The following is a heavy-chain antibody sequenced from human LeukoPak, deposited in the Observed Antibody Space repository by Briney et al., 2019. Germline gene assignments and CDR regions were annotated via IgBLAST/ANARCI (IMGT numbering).Heavy chain of an antibody. D-gene: IGHD6-13*01. V-gene: IGHV4-39*01. J-gene: IGHJ4*02. CDR2: IYYSGST. CDR1: GGSISSSSYY. Sequence: SETLSLTCTVSGGSISSSSYYWGWIRQPPGKGLEWIGSIYYSGSTYYNPSLKSRVTISVYTSKNQFSLKLSSVTAADTAVYYCARPSSGTFDYWGQGTLVTVSS. CDR3: ARPSSGTFDY.